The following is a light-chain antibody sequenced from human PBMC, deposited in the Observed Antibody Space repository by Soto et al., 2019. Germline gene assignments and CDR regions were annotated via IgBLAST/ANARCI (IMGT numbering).Light chain of an antibody. CDR2: KAS. Sequence: DIQMTQSPSTLSASVRDRVTITCRASQSVTSWLAWYQQKPGRAPKLLIYKASTLESGIPSRFSGSGSGTEFTLTISSLQPDDFATYYCQQYDTYPWTFGQGTGVEIK. CDR3: QQYDTYPWT. J-gene: IGKJ1*01. V-gene: IGKV1-5*03. CDR1: QSVTSW.